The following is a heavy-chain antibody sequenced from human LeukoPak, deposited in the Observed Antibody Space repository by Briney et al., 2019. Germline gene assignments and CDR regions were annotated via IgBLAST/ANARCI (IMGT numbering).Heavy chain of an antibody. D-gene: IGHD2-2*02. CDR1: GYTFTGYY. CDR2: INPNSGGT. CDR3: ARDGGTYCSSTSCYSLDY. Sequence: ASVKVSCKASGYTFTGYYMHWVRQAPGQGLEWMGWINPNSGGTNYAQKFQGRVTMTRDTSISTAYMELSRLRSDDTAVYYCARDGGTYCSSTSCYSLDYWGQGTLVTVSS. V-gene: IGHV1-2*02. J-gene: IGHJ4*02.